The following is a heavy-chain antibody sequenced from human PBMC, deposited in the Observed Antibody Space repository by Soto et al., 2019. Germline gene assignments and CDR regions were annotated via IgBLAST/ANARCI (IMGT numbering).Heavy chain of an antibody. V-gene: IGHV1-18*01. D-gene: IGHD4-17*01. J-gene: IGHJ6*02. CDR1: GYTFTSYG. CDR3: ARDEKLTTVTSKLRSPPYYYYGMDV. CDR2: ISAYNGNT. Sequence: ASVKVSCKASGYTFTSYGISWVRQAPGQGLEWMGWISAYNGNTNYAQKLQGRVTMTTDTSTSTAYMELRSLRSDDTAVYYCARDEKLTTVTSKLRSPPYYYYGMDVWAKGPRSQSP.